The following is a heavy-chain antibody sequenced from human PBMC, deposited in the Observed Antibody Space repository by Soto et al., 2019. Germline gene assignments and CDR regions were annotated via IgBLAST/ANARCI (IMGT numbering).Heavy chain of an antibody. CDR2: IIPIFGTA. CDR3: ARSLAAAGHFDY. V-gene: IGHV1-69*01. D-gene: IGHD6-13*01. J-gene: IGHJ4*02. Sequence: QVQLVQSGAEVKKPGSSVKVSCKASGGTFSSYAISWVRQAPGQGLEWMGGIIPIFGTAHYAQKFQGRVTITADESKSTAYMELSSLRSEDTAVYYCARSLAAAGHFDYSGQGTLVTVSS. CDR1: GGTFSSYA.